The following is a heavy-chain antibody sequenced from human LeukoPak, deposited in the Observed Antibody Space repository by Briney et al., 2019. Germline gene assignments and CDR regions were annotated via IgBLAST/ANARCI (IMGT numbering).Heavy chain of an antibody. CDR3: AKDHYGDYAYDY. Sequence: GMSLRLSCAASGFTFSSHDMHWVRQAPGKGLEWVAAISYDGSKQLYADSVKGRFTISRDNSKNTLNLQMNSLRAEDTAVYYCAKDHYGDYAYDYWGQGTLVTVSS. CDR1: GFTFSSHD. D-gene: IGHD4-17*01. CDR2: ISYDGSKQ. J-gene: IGHJ4*02. V-gene: IGHV3-30*18.